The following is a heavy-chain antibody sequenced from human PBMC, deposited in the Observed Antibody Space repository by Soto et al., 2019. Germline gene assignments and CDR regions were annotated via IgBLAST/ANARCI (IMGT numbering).Heavy chain of an antibody. Sequence: QVLLVDSGGGVVQPGWSLRLSCAASGFSFCTYGMHWVRQAPGKGRVWVAFISNDGSNKHYADSVKGRFTISRDNSKNTLYLQMNSLRAEDKAVYSCAKGFGNYWAFDYWGQGTLVTFSS. V-gene: IGHV3-30*18. CDR3: AKGFGNYWAFDY. J-gene: IGHJ4*02. D-gene: IGHD1-26*01. CDR2: ISNDGSNK. CDR1: GFSFCTYG.